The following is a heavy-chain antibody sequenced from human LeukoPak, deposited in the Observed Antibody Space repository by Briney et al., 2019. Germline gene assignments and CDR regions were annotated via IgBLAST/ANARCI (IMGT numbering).Heavy chain of an antibody. J-gene: IGHJ4*02. CDR2: IYISGST. CDR1: GGSINSYF. D-gene: IGHD3-10*01. Sequence: SETLSLTCTVSGGSINSYFWSWIRQPAGQGLEWIGRIYISGSTNYNPFLKSRVTMSVDTSKNQFSLKLNSMTAADTAVYYCARESGRERYLDYWGQGTLVTVSS. CDR3: ARESGRERYLDY. V-gene: IGHV4-4*07.